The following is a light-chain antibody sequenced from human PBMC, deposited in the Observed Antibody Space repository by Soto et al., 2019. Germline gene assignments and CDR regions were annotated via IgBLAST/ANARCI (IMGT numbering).Light chain of an antibody. CDR1: QSITSY. V-gene: IGKV1-39*01. Sequence: DIQMTQSPSSLSASVGERVTITCRASQSITSYLNWYQQKPGKAPNLLIYAASSLQSGVPSRFSGSGSGTDFTLTISSLQPEAFATYYCQQSYSSPFTCGPGTKVDVK. J-gene: IGKJ3*01. CDR3: QQSYSSPFT. CDR2: AAS.